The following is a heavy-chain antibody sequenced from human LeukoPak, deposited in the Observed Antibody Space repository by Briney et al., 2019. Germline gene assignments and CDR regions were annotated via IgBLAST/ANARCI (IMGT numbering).Heavy chain of an antibody. D-gene: IGHD6-13*01. Sequence: PGRSLRLSCAASGFTFRSYGMHGVRQAPGKGLEWVVVISYDGSNKYYADSVKGRFTISRDNSKKTLYLQMNSLRAEDTAVYYCAKARWSAALYYFDSWGQGTLVTVPS. J-gene: IGHJ4*02. CDR3: AKARWSAALYYFDS. V-gene: IGHV3-30*18. CDR1: GFTFRSYG. CDR2: ISYDGSNK.